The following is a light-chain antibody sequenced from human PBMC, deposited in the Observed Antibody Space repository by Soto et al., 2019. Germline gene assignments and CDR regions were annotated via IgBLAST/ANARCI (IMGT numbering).Light chain of an antibody. J-gene: IGKJ1*01. CDR3: QQSHDTPPT. CDR1: QSVSSSY. CDR2: DAS. Sequence: EIVLTQSPGTLSLSPGERATLSCRASQSVSSSYLAWYQQKPGQAPRLLIYDASSRATGIPDRFSGSGSGTDFTLTISSLEPEDFAIYYCQQSHDTPPTFGQGTKVDI. V-gene: IGKV3D-20*02.